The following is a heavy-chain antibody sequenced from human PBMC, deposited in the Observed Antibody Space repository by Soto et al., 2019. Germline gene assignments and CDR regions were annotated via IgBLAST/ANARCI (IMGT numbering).Heavy chain of an antibody. CDR3: TTSKRGSVAGIRVDAFDI. J-gene: IGHJ3*02. CDR2: IKSKTDGGTT. Sequence: EVQLVESGGGLVKPGGSLRLSCAASGFTFSNAWMNWVRQAPGKGLEWVGRIKSKTDGGTTDYAAPVKGRFTIARDDSKTTLNLQMNSLKTEDTAVYYCTTSKRGSVAGIRVDAFDIWGQGTMVTVSS. CDR1: GFTFSNAW. D-gene: IGHD6-19*01. V-gene: IGHV3-15*07.